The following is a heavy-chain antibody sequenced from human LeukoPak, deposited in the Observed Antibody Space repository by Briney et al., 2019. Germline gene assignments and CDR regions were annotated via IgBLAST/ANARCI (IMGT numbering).Heavy chain of an antibody. J-gene: IGHJ4*02. Sequence: ASVKVSCKASGGTFSSYGISWVRQAPGQGLEWMGWISAYNGNTNYAQKLQGRVTMTTDTSTSTAYMELRSLRSDDTAVYYCARISCGDCYSGGEFDYWGQGTLVTVSS. V-gene: IGHV1-18*01. CDR1: GGTFSSYG. CDR3: ARISCGDCYSGGEFDY. CDR2: ISAYNGNT. D-gene: IGHD2-21*02.